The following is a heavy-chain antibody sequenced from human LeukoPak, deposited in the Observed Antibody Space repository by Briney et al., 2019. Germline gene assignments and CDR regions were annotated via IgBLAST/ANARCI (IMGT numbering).Heavy chain of an antibody. J-gene: IGHJ4*02. CDR2: IYYSGST. CDR3: ARIGYQGLGY. D-gene: IGHD3-16*01. Sequence: SETQSLTCTVSSGSISSSNYFWGWIRQPPGKGLEWIGSIYYSGSTYYNPSLVSRVTISVDTSKNLFSLKLSSVTAADTAVYYCARIGYQGLGYRGQGTLVTVSS. V-gene: IGHV4-39*01. CDR1: SGSISSSNYF.